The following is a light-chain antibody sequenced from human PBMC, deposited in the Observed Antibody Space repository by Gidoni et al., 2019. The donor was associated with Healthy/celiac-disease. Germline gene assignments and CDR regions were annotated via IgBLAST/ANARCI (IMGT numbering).Light chain of an antibody. Sequence: IVFTQSPGTLSLSPGERATLSCRASQRVSSSYLAGYQQKPGQAPKLLSYGGSSRATGIPDRGSGSGSGTDFTLTISRLEPEDFAVYYCQQYGSSQGYTFGQGTKLEIK. J-gene: IGKJ2*01. CDR3: QQYGSSQGYT. CDR2: GGS. V-gene: IGKV3-20*01. CDR1: QRVSSSY.